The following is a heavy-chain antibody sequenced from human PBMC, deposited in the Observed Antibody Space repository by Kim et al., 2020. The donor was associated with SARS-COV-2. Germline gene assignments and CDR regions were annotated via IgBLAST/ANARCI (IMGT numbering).Heavy chain of an antibody. D-gene: IGHD3-22*01. CDR3: ARGNITMIVVGYAFDI. CDR2: IYYSGST. J-gene: IGHJ3*02. Sequence: SETLSLTCTVSGGSISSGGYYWSWIRQHPGKGLEWIGYIYYSGSTYYNPSLKSRVTISVDTSKNQFSLKLSSVTAADTSVYYCARGNITMIVVGYAFDIWGQGTMVTVSS. CDR1: GGSISSGGYY. V-gene: IGHV4-31*03.